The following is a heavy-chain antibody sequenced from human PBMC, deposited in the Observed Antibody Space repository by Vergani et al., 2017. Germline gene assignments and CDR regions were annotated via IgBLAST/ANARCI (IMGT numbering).Heavy chain of an antibody. J-gene: IGHJ4*02. CDR2: IIPIFGTA. CDR3: ATDQGRLLLGY. CDR1: GGTFSSYA. V-gene: IGHV1-69*01. D-gene: IGHD5-12*01. Sequence: QVQLVQSGAEVKKPGSSVQVSCKASGGTFSSYATSWVRQAPGQGVEWMGGIIPIFGTANYTQKFQGRVTITADESTSTAYMELSSLGSEDTAVYYCATDQGRLLLGYWGQGTLVTVSS.